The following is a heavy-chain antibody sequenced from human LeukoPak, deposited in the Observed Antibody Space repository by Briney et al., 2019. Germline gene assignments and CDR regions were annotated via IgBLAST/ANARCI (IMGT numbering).Heavy chain of an antibody. Sequence: GGSLRLSCAASGFTFSSYAMSWVRQAPGKGLEWVSAISGSGGSTYYADSVKGRFTISRDNSKNTLYLQMNSLRAEDTAVYYCAKAYYYGSGSYRYYYYYGMDVWGQGTTVTVSS. D-gene: IGHD3-10*01. CDR1: GFTFSSYA. CDR3: AKAYYYGSGSYRYYYYYGMDV. J-gene: IGHJ6*02. V-gene: IGHV3-23*01. CDR2: ISGSGGST.